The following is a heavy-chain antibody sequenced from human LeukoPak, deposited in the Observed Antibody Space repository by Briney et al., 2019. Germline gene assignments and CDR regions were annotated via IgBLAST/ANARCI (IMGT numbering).Heavy chain of an antibody. CDR1: GFTFSSYA. Sequence: GGSLRLSCAASGFTFSSYAMSWVRQAPGKGLEWVSAISGSGGSTYYADSVKGRFTISRDNSKNTLYLQMNSLRAEDTAVYCCAKRMTAVATYYYYYGMDVWGQGTTVTVSS. J-gene: IGHJ6*02. D-gene: IGHD5-12*01. CDR2: ISGSGGST. V-gene: IGHV3-23*01. CDR3: AKRMTAVATYYYYYGMDV.